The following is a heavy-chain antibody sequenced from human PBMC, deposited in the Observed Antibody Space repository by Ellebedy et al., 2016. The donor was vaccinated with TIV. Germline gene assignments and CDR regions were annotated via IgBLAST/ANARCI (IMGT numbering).Heavy chain of an antibody. J-gene: IGHJ4*02. CDR3: ARVSDTDKARLFDY. CDR1: GGSVSSGSYY. CDR2: IYSSGST. V-gene: IGHV4-61*01. Sequence: MPSETLSLTCTVSGGSVSSGSYYWSWIRQPPGKGLEWIGYIYSSGSTHYKPSLKSRVTMSLDTSKNQFSLKLISVTAADTAVYYCARVSDTDKARLFDYWGQGTLVTVSS. D-gene: IGHD5-18*01.